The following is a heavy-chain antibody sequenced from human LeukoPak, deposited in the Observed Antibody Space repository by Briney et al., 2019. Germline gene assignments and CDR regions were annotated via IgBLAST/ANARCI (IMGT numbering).Heavy chain of an antibody. CDR1: GGSISSYY. Sequence: SETLSLTCTVSGGSISSYYWSWIRQPPGQGLEWIGYISYTGNTNYNPSLKSRVTISVDTSKNQFSLKVSSVSAADTAVYYCARAYSSSWYWNWFDPWGQGTLVTVSS. J-gene: IGHJ5*02. D-gene: IGHD6-13*01. CDR3: ARAYSSSWYWNWFDP. CDR2: ISYTGNT. V-gene: IGHV4-59*08.